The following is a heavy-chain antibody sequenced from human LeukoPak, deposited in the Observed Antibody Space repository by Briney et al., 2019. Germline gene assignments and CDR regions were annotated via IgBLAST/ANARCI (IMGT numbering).Heavy chain of an antibody. Sequence: PGGSLRLSCAASGFTFSSYWMSWVRQAPGKWLELVATIIHYGSEKYYLESVKVRFTISRDNAKHSLYLQIDLMRAEDTAVFYCARDAQRLVVPATNWFDPWGQGTLVIVSS. D-gene: IGHD2-2*01. V-gene: IGHV3-7*01. J-gene: IGHJ5*02. CDR2: IIHYGSEK. CDR3: ARDAQRLVVPATNWFDP. CDR1: GFTFSSYW.